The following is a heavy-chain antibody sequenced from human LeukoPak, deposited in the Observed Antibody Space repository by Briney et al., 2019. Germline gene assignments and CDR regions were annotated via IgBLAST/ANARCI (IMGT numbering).Heavy chain of an antibody. V-gene: IGHV1-69*05. CDR2: IIPIFGTA. Sequence: SVKVSCKASGGTFSSYAIIWVRPPPGQGLEWMGGIIPIFGTANYAQKFQGRVTINTDESTSTAYMELSSLRSEDTAVYYCARSEWFGELLSFYFDYWGQGTLVTVSS. CDR3: ARSEWFGELLSFYFDY. CDR1: GGTFSSYA. J-gene: IGHJ4*02. D-gene: IGHD3-10*01.